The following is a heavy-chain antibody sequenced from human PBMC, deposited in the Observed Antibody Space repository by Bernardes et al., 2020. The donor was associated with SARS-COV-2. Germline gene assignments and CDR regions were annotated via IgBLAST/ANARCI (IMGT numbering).Heavy chain of an antibody. J-gene: IGHJ6*02. Sequence: SETLSLTCAVYGGSFSPYYWSWIRQPPGKGLEWIGEISHSGDTHYNPSLTSRVTISVDTSKNQFSLRLSFVTAADTAVYYCAGSSCGIDCYIGGLRSWDYGMDVWGQGTTVTVSS. V-gene: IGHV4-34*01. D-gene: IGHD2-21*02. CDR2: ISHSGDT. CDR1: GGSFSPYY. CDR3: AGSSCGIDCYIGGLRSWDYGMDV.